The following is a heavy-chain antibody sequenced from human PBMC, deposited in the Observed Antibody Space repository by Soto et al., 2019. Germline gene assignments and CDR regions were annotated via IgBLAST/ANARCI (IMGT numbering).Heavy chain of an antibody. J-gene: IGHJ6*03. CDR1: GFTFSDSF. CDR3: AGDQGPNYLAV. CDR2: ISGRDGNI. Sequence: QVQLVQSGGGLVKPGGSLRLSCAASGFTFSDSFMSWSRQPPGKGLEWLSYISGRDGNIYYADSVRGRFTISRYNAKNSVYLQMNRLRAEDTAVYYCAGDQGPNYLAVWGKGTTVTVS. V-gene: IGHV3-11*01.